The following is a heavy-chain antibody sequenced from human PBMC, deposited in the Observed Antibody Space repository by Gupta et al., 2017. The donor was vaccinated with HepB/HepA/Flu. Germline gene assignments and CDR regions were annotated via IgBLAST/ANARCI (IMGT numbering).Heavy chain of an antibody. Sequence: EVQLVESGGGLVQPGGSLRISCAASGFTSRSYELNWVRQAPGKGLEWVSYISSSGSTIYYADSVKGRFTISRDNAKNSLYLQMNSLRAEDTAVYYCARDPNRGYSGYGGSDNIDYWGQGTLVTVSS. V-gene: IGHV3-48*03. D-gene: IGHD5-12*01. J-gene: IGHJ4*02. CDR3: ARDPNRGYSGYGGSDNIDY. CDR1: GFTSRSYE. CDR2: ISSSGSTI.